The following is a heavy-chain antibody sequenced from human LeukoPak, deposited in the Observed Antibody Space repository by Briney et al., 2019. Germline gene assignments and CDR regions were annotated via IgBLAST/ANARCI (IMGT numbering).Heavy chain of an antibody. CDR3: ARGREGMDV. J-gene: IGHJ6*02. D-gene: IGHD1-26*01. CDR1: GGSISSYY. V-gene: IGHV4-59*01. Sequence: SETLSLTCTVSGGSISSYYWSWIRQPPGKGLEWIGYIYYSGSTNYNPSLKSRVTISVDTSKNQFSLKLSSVAAADTAVYYCARGREGMDVWGQGTTVTVSS. CDR2: IYYSGST.